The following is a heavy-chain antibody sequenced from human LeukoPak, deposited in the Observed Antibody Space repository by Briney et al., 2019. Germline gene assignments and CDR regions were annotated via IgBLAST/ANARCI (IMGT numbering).Heavy chain of an antibody. CDR3: ATSGYDFDY. Sequence: SETLSLTCAVYGGGFSGYYWSWIRQPPREGLEWIGEINHSGSTNYNPSLKSRVTISVDTSKNQFSLKLSSVTAADTAVYYCATSGYDFDYWGQGTLVTVSS. CDR2: INHSGST. J-gene: IGHJ4*02. D-gene: IGHD5-12*01. V-gene: IGHV4-34*01. CDR1: GGGFSGYY.